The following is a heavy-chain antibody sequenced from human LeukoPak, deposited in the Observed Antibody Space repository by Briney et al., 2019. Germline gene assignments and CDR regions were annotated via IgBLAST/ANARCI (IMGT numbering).Heavy chain of an antibody. CDR2: IYYSGST. CDR1: GGSISSYY. Sequence: SETLSLTCTVSGGSISSYYWSWIRKPPGKGLEWIGYIYYSGSTNYNPSLKSRVTISVDTSKNQFSLKLSSVTAADTAVYFCARATGYSSGWPRGYYFDYWGQGTLVTVSS. D-gene: IGHD6-19*01. CDR3: ARATGYSSGWPRGYYFDY. V-gene: IGHV4-59*01. J-gene: IGHJ4*02.